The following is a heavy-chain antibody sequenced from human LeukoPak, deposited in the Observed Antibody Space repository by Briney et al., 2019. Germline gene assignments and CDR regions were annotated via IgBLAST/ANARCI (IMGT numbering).Heavy chain of an antibody. CDR1: GVSISSYY. CDR2: IYYSGST. D-gene: IGHD1-1*01. Sequence: PSETLSLTCTVSGVSISSYYWNWIRQSPGKGLEWIGYIYYSGSTNYNPSLKSRVTISVDTSKNQFSLKLSSVTAADTAVYYCARMGLTGPNDFDYWGQGTLVTVSS. V-gene: IGHV4-59*01. J-gene: IGHJ4*02. CDR3: ARMGLTGPNDFDY.